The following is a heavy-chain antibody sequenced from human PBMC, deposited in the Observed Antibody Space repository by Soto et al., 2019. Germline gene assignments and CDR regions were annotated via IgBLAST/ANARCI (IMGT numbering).Heavy chain of an antibody. Sequence: KPSETLSLTCAVSGYSISIGYYCGCIRQPPGKGLECIGSIYHSGSTYYNPSLKSRVTISVDTSKNQFSLKLSSVTAADTAVYYCARGGLVVVPAAIIPQAPPPPNWFDPWGQGTLVTVSS. V-gene: IGHV4-38-2*01. J-gene: IGHJ5*02. CDR1: GYSISIGYY. CDR3: ARGGLVVVPAAIIPQAPPPPNWFDP. CDR2: IYHSGST. D-gene: IGHD2-2*02.